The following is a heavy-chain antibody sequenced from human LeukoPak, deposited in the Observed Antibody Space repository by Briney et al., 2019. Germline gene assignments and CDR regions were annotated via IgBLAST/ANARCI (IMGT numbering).Heavy chain of an antibody. Sequence: GGSLRLSCAASGFTFSSYNLNRVRQAPGKGLEWVSYISTSSGTIFYADSVKGRFTISRDNAKNSLYLQMNSLRGEDTAVYYCARGGDPDYWGQGTLVTVSS. V-gene: IGHV3-48*04. CDR2: ISTSSGTI. CDR1: GFTFSSYN. J-gene: IGHJ4*02. CDR3: ARGGDPDY. D-gene: IGHD2-21*02.